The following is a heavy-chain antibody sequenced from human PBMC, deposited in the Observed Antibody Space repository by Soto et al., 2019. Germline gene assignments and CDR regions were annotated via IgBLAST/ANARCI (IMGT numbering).Heavy chain of an antibody. CDR3: ARSGYSSGRLYYFDY. CDR2: INHSGST. D-gene: IGHD6-19*01. CDR1: GGSFSGYY. Sequence: SETLSLTCAVYGGSFSGYYWSWIRQPPGKGLEWIGEINHSGSTNYNPSLKSRVTISVDTSKNQFSLKLSSVTAADTAVYYCARSGYSSGRLYYFDYWGQGTLVTVSS. J-gene: IGHJ4*02. V-gene: IGHV4-34*01.